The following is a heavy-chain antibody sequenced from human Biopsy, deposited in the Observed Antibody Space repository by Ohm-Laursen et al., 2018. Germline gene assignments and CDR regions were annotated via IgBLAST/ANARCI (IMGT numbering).Heavy chain of an antibody. CDR2: INQAGTT. J-gene: IGHJ4*02. Sequence: SETLSLTCAVFGKTFSDYQWSWIRQPPGKGLEWIGQINQAGTTNYNPSLKSRVSISADASKYEFSLRLTSVTAADTAVYLYGNEVHGRDYWGLGAQVTVSS. CDR1: GKTFSDYQ. V-gene: IGHV4-34*08. CDR3: GNEVHGRDY. D-gene: IGHD2/OR15-2a*01.